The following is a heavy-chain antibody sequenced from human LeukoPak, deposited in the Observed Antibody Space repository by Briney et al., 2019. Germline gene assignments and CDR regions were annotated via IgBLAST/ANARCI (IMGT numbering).Heavy chain of an antibody. V-gene: IGHV3-23*01. CDR2: ISGSGGST. CDR1: GFTFSTYA. D-gene: IGHD4-17*01. J-gene: IGHJ4*02. Sequence: GGSLRLSCAASGFTFSTYAMSWVRQAPGKGLEWVSSISGSGGSTYYADSVKGRFTISRDNSKNTLYLQMNSLRAEDTAVYYCANTPTVTTPPEYWGQGTLVTVSS. CDR3: ANTPTVTTPPEY.